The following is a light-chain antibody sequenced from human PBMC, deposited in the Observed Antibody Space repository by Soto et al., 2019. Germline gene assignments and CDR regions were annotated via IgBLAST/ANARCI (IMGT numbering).Light chain of an antibody. J-gene: IGKJ4*01. CDR1: QSVFYSSNNKNY. CDR3: QQYYGSPLT. V-gene: IGKV4-1*01. CDR2: WAS. Sequence: DIVMTQSPDSLAVSLGEXATIHCKSSQSVFYSSNNKNYLAWYQQKPGQPPKLLIYWASTRESGVPDRFSGSGSGTDFTLTISSLQAEDVAVYYCQQYYGSPLTFGGGTKVDIK.